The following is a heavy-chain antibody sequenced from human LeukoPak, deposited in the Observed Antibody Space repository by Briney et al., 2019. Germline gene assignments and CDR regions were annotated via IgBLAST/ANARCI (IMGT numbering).Heavy chain of an antibody. CDR1: GFTFNNYW. J-gene: IGHJ4*02. CDR2: INKDGSEK. V-gene: IGHV3-7*01. D-gene: IGHD2-15*01. Sequence: PGGSLRLSCAASGFTFNNYWMSWVRQAPGKGLEWVANINKDGSEKYYVDSVMGRFTISRDNSLYLQMNSLRAEDTAVYYCARRYCSDGSCYSIDYWGQGTLVTVSS. CDR3: ARRYCSDGSCYSIDY.